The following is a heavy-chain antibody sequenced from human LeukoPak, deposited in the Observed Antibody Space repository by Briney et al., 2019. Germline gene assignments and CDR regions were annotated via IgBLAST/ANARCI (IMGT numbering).Heavy chain of an antibody. CDR2: IRGDGGTT. CDR1: GFKFSTYW. J-gene: IGHJ4*02. Sequence: GGSLRLSCAASGFKFSTYWMHWVRQAPGKGLVWVSRIRGDGGTTDYADSVKGRFAISRDNAKNTLYPQMNNLRAEDTAVYYCARRSAVAGTGDYWGQGTLVTVSS. D-gene: IGHD6-19*01. CDR3: ARRSAVAGTGDY. V-gene: IGHV3-74*01.